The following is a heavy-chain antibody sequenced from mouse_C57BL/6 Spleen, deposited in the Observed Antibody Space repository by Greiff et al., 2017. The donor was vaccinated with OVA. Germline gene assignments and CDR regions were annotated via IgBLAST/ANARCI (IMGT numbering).Heavy chain of an antibody. J-gene: IGHJ2*01. CDR1: GYTFTSYW. CDR3: ARSSATSNYFDY. V-gene: IGHV1-55*01. Sequence: QVQLQQPGAELVKPGASVKMSCKASGYTFTSYWITWVKQRPGQGLEWIGDIYPGSGSTNYNEKFKSKATLTVDTSSSTAYMQLSSLTSEDSAVYDCARSSATSNYFDYWGQGTTLTVSS. CDR2: IYPGSGST. D-gene: IGHD1-2*01.